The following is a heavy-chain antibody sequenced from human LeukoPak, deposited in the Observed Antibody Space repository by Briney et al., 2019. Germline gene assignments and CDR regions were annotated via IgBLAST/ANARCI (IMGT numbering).Heavy chain of an antibody. J-gene: IGHJ4*02. CDR1: GFTFSSYS. CDR3: ARDLGRIAVAVAPV. V-gene: IGHV3-21*01. D-gene: IGHD6-19*01. Sequence: GGSLRLSCAASGFTFSSYSMNWVRQAPGKGLEWVSSISSSSSYIYYADSVKGRFTISRDNAKNSLYLQMNSLRAEDTAVYYCARDLGRIAVAVAPVWGQGTLVTVSS. CDR2: ISSSSSYI.